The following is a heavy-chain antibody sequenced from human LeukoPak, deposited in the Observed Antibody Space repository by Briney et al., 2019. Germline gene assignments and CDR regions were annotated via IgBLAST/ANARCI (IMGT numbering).Heavy chain of an antibody. V-gene: IGHV3-21*01. J-gene: IGHJ4*02. CDR3: ARDVEQWLVRVYYFDY. CDR2: ISSSSSYI. D-gene: IGHD6-19*01. CDR1: GFTFSSYS. Sequence: PGGSLRLSCAASGFTFSSYSMNWVRQAPGKGLEWVSSISSSSSYIYYADSVKGRFTISRDNAKNSLYLQMNSLRAEDTAVYYCARDVEQWLVRVYYFDYWGQGTLVTVSS.